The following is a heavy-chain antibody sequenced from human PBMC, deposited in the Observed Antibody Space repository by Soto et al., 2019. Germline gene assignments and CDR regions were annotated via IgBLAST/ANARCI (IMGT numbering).Heavy chain of an antibody. CDR2: IYYSGST. Sequence: SETLSLTCTVSGGSISSYYWSWIRQPPGKGLEWIGYIYYSGSTNYNPSLKSRVTISVDTSKNQFSLKLSSVTAADTAVYYCARSPVGSSYIDYWGQGTLVTVSS. CDR3: ARSPVGSSYIDY. J-gene: IGHJ4*02. D-gene: IGHD1-26*01. V-gene: IGHV4-59*01. CDR1: GGSISSYY.